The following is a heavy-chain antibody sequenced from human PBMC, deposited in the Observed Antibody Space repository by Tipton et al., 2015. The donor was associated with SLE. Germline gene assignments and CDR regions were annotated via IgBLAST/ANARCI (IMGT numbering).Heavy chain of an antibody. V-gene: IGHV4-34*01. J-gene: IGHJ5*02. CDR2: VNHSGST. CDR1: GGSFSGNY. CDR3: ARRFDDYTEAWGP. Sequence: LVKPSETLSLTCDLNGGSFSGNYWSWIRQPPGKGLEWIGEVNHSGSTKYNPSLKSRVTMSLDTSKNQFSLKLSSVTAADTAFYYCARRFDDYTEAWGPWGQGTLVTVSS. D-gene: IGHD4-11*01.